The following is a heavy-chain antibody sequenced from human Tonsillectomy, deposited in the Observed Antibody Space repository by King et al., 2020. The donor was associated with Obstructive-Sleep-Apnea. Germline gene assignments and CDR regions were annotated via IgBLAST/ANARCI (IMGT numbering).Heavy chain of an antibody. CDR2: IYYSGST. Sequence: QLQESGPGLVKPSQTLSLTCTVSGGSISSGGYYWSWIRQHPGKGLEWMGYIYYSGSTYYNPSLKSRVTISVDTSKNQISLKLRSVTAADTAVDYCAREGRYYGSGSPYFDYWGQGTLVTVSS. V-gene: IGHV4-31*03. CDR3: AREGRYYGSGSPYFDY. J-gene: IGHJ4*02. CDR1: GGSISSGGYY. D-gene: IGHD3-10*01.